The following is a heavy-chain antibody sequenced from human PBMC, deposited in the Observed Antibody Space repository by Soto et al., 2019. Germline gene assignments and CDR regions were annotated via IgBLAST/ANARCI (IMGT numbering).Heavy chain of an antibody. CDR2: IYYSGST. J-gene: IGHJ6*02. CDR3: ARGNDFWSRYYYGMDV. CDR1: GGSVSSGSYY. Sequence: LSLTCTVSGGSVSSGSYYWSWIRQPPGKGLEWIGYIYYSGSTNYNPSLKSRVTMSVDTSKNQFSLKLSSVTAADTAVYYCARGNDFWSRYYYGMDVWGQGTTVTVSS. V-gene: IGHV4-61*01. D-gene: IGHD3-3*01.